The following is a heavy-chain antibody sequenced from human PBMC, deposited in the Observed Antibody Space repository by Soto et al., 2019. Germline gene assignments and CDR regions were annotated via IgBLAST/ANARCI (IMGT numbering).Heavy chain of an antibody. Sequence: SETLSLTCTVSGGSISSSSYYWGWIRQPPGKGLEWIGSIYYSGSTYYNPSLKSRVTISVDTSKNQFSLKLSSVTAADTAVYYCARHVFTMEIGGGMDVWGQGTTVTVSS. D-gene: IGHD3-3*01. CDR3: ARHVFTMEIGGGMDV. CDR2: IYYSGST. CDR1: GGSISSSSYY. V-gene: IGHV4-39*01. J-gene: IGHJ6*02.